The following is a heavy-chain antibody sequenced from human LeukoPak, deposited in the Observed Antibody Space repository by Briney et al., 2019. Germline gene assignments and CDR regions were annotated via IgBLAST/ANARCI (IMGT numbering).Heavy chain of an antibody. D-gene: IGHD1-26*01. Sequence: PGGSLRLSCAASGFTFSSYAMSWVRQAPGKGLEWVSAIGTAGDTFYPGSVKGRFTISRENAKNSLSLQMNSLRAEDTAVYYCVRQQTPHGNFDYWGQGTLVTVSS. CDR2: IGTAGDT. J-gene: IGHJ4*02. CDR1: GFTFSSYA. V-gene: IGHV3-13*01. CDR3: VRQQTPHGNFDY.